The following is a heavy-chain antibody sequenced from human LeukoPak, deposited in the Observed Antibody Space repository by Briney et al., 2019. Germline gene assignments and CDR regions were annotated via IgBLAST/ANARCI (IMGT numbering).Heavy chain of an antibody. D-gene: IGHD5-12*01. CDR3: ARNENSGWGYFDY. Sequence: SLRLSCAASGFTFSSYAMHWVRQAPGKGLEWVAVISYDGSNKYYADSVEGRFTISRDNSKNTLYLQMNSLRAEDTAVYYCARNENSGWGYFDYWGQGTLVTVSS. V-gene: IGHV3-30-3*01. CDR1: GFTFSSYA. J-gene: IGHJ4*02. CDR2: ISYDGSNK.